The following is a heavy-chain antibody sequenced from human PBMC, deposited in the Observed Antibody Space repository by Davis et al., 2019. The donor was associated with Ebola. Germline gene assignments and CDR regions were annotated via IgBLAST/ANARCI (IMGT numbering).Heavy chain of an antibody. CDR3: ARGQLAARPGYYYGMDV. CDR2: ISSSSSYI. V-gene: IGHV3-21*05. J-gene: IGHJ6*02. Sequence: GESLNISCAASGFTFNTYSMNWVRQAPGKGLEWVSYISSSSSYIYYADSVRGRFTISRDNAKNSLYLQMNSLRAEDTAVYYCARGQLAARPGYYYGMDVWGQGTTVTVSS. D-gene: IGHD6-6*01. CDR1: GFTFNTYS.